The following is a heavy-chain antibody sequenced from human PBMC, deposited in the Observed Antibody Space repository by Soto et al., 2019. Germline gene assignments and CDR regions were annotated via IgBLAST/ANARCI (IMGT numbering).Heavy chain of an antibody. Sequence: GGSLRLSCAASGFTFSSYRMHWVRQAPGEGLVWVSYIKPDGSRTKDADSVKGRFTISRDNARNTLYLRMNSLRAEDTAVYYCARDNNWSYDSWGRGTLVTVSS. J-gene: IGHJ4*02. CDR3: ARDNNWSYDS. CDR2: IKPDGSRT. V-gene: IGHV3-74*03. CDR1: GFTFSSYR. D-gene: IGHD1-1*01.